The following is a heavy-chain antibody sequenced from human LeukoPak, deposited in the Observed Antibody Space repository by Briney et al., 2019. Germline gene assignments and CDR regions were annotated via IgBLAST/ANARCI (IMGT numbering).Heavy chain of an antibody. CDR2: IYYSGST. J-gene: IGHJ6*02. Sequence: SETLSLTCTVSGGSISSYYWSWIRQPPGKGLEWIGYIYYSGSTNYNPSLKNRVTISVDTSKNQFSLKLSSVTAADTAVYYCARALYYDILTGSQDNYYYYYGMDVWGQGTTVTVSS. CDR1: GGSISSYY. D-gene: IGHD3-9*01. V-gene: IGHV4-59*01. CDR3: ARALYYDILTGSQDNYYYYYGMDV.